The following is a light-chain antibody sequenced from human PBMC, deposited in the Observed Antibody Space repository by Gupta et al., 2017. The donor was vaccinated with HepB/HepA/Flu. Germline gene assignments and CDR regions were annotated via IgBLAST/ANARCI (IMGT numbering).Light chain of an antibody. V-gene: IGKV1-39*01. CDR2: AAS. Sequence: DIQMTKSPSSMSASVGDRVTITCRASQSITRFLKWYQQKPGKAHKLMIYAASSLQSGVPSRCSGSGSGTGFTLISSSVQHEDVATYFWQHSDRIHRTFGEGTKVEIK. CDR3: QHSDRIHRT. J-gene: IGKJ4*01. CDR1: QSITRF.